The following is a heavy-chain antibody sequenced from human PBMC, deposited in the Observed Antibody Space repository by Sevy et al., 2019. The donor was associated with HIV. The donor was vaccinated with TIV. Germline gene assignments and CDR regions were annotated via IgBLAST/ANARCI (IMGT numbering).Heavy chain of an antibody. CDR2: FDLEEDER. D-gene: IGHD3-22*01. Sequence: ASVKVSCKVSGNTLTQLSMHWVRQVPGKGLEWMGSFDLEEDERIYAQKFQGRVTMTEDTSTDTAYMELSSLKSEDTAVYYCATTKDYYENSGDPFDYWGQGTLVTVSS. J-gene: IGHJ4*02. CDR1: GNTLTQLS. V-gene: IGHV1-24*01. CDR3: ATTKDYYENSGDPFDY.